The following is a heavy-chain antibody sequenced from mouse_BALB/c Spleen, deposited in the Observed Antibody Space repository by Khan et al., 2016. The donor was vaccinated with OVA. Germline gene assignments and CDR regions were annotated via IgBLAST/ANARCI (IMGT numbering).Heavy chain of an antibody. CDR1: GFNIKDYY. V-gene: IGHV14-1*02. Sequence: VQLQQSGAELVRPGALVKLSCKASGFNIKDYYIHWVKQRPEQGLEWIGWIDPENGNTIYDPKFQGKASITADTSSNTAYLQLSSLTSEDTAVYYCARDGYAPWFAYWGQGTLVTVS. J-gene: IGHJ3*01. D-gene: IGHD2-2*01. CDR3: ARDGYAPWFAY. CDR2: IDPENGNT.